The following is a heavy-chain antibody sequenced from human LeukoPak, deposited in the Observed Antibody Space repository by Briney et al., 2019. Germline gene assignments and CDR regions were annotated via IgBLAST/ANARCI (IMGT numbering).Heavy chain of an antibody. CDR3: ARDCSGGSCSFDY. D-gene: IGHD2-15*01. CDR2: IIPIFGTA. V-gene: IGHV1-69*13. CDR1: GGTFSSYA. J-gene: IGHJ4*02. Sequence: SVKVSCKASGGTFSSYAISWVRQAPGQGLEWMGGIIPIFGTANYAQKFQGRVTITADESTSTAYMELSSLRSEDTAVYYCARDCSGGSCSFDYWGQGTLVTVPS.